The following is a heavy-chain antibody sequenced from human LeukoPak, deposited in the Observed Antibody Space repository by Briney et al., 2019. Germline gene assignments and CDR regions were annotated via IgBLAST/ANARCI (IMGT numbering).Heavy chain of an antibody. Sequence: GESLKISCKGSGYSFSNYWIGWVRRMPGKGLEWMGIIYPGGSNTRYSPSFQGQVTISADKSISTAYLQWTSLKASDTAIYYCARQPLVRDCGGDCEFDYWGQGTRVSVSS. J-gene: IGHJ4*02. V-gene: IGHV5-51*01. D-gene: IGHD2-21*02. CDR2: IYPGGSNT. CDR1: GYSFSNYW. CDR3: ARQPLVRDCGGDCEFDY.